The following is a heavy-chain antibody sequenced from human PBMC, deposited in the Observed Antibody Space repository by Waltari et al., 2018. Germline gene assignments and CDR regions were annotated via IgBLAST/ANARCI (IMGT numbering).Heavy chain of an antibody. D-gene: IGHD6-13*01. CDR1: GFTFSSYE. CDR2: IRSRRSST. J-gene: IGHJ4*02. Sequence: EVQLVESGGGLAQPGGSLRLSCVASGFTFSSYEMNWVRQAPGTGLGGVSYIRSRRSSTIYADSARGRFTISRDNAKNSLYLQMNSLRAEDTAVYFCARESGSSWSPLDYWGQGTLVTVSS. V-gene: IGHV3-48*03. CDR3: ARESGSSWSPLDY.